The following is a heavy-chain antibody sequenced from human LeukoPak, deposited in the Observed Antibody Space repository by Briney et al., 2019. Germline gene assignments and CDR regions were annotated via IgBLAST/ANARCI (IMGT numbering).Heavy chain of an antibody. Sequence: ASVKVSCKASGYTFTSYGISWVRQAPGQGLEWMGWISAYNGNTNYAQKLQGRVTMTTDTSTSTAYMELRSLRSDDTAVYYCARVAPGYCSSTSCTIDYWGQGTLVTVSS. CDR2: ISAYNGNT. V-gene: IGHV1-18*01. D-gene: IGHD2-2*01. CDR1: GYTFTSYG. J-gene: IGHJ4*02. CDR3: ARVAPGYCSSTSCTIDY.